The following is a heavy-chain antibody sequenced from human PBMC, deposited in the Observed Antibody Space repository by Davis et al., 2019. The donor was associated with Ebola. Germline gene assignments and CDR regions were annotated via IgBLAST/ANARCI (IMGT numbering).Heavy chain of an antibody. CDR3: ARNPPGETIFGVVTTFDY. V-gene: IGHV1-18*01. Sequence: ASVKVSCKASGYTFTSYGISWVRQAPGQGLEWMGWISAYNGNTNYAQKLQGRVTMTTDTSTSTAYMELRRLRSDDTAVYYCARNPPGETIFGVVTTFDYWGQGTLVTVSS. CDR2: ISAYNGNT. CDR1: GYTFTSYG. J-gene: IGHJ4*02. D-gene: IGHD3-3*01.